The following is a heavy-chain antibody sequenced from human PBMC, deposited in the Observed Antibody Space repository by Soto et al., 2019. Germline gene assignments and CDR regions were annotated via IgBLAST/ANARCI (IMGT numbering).Heavy chain of an antibody. J-gene: IGHJ4*02. CDR2: ISWDGENE. CDR3: ATDFDSDGYSYYIDY. Sequence: GGSLLLSCAASGFTFNDYAMHWVRQAPGKGLEWVSLISWDGENEFYAASVKGGFTISRDNSNDILYLQMNSLRGEESALYYRATDFDSDGYSYYIDYWGQGTLVTVS. D-gene: IGHD3-10*01. V-gene: IGHV3-43D*04. CDR1: GFTFNDYA.